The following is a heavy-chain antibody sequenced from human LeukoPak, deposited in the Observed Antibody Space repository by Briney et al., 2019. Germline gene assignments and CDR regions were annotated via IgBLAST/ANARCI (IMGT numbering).Heavy chain of an antibody. J-gene: IGHJ6*03. Sequence: PSETLSLTCTVPGGSISSYYWSWIRQPPGKGLEWIGYIYHSGSTNYNPSLKSRVTISVDTSKNQFSLKVSSGTAADTAVYYCARAPYYYYMDVWGKGTTVTVSS. CDR3: ARAPYYYYMDV. CDR2: IYHSGST. CDR1: GGSISSYY. V-gene: IGHV4-59*01.